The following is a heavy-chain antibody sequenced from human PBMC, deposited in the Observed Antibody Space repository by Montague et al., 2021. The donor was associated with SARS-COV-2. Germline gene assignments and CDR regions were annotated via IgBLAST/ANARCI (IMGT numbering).Heavy chain of an antibody. D-gene: IGHD3-16*01. V-gene: IGHV3-9*01. CDR3: TKDIRPGGADV. Sequence: SLRLSCATSAFPYDGFAMHWVRQAPGKGLEWVSGIDFNSGRLDYADSVRGRFIVSRDNAKNSLYLQMNSLRAEDTAVYYCTKDIRPGGADVWGQGTTVTVSS. CDR2: IDFNSGRL. J-gene: IGHJ6*02. CDR1: AFPYDGFA.